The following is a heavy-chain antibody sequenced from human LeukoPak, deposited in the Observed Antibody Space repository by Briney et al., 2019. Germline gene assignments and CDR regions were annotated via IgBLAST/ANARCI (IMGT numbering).Heavy chain of an antibody. V-gene: IGHV3-20*04. CDR3: AKGDSGVTMTYNWLDP. CDR1: GFTFDDYG. J-gene: IGHJ5*02. CDR2: INWNGGST. D-gene: IGHD3-22*01. Sequence: PRGSLRLSCAASGFTFDDYGMSWVRQAPGKGLEWVSGINWNGGSTGYADSVKGRFTISRDNAKNSLYLQMNSLRAEDTALYYCAKGDSGVTMTYNWLDPWGQGTLVTVSS.